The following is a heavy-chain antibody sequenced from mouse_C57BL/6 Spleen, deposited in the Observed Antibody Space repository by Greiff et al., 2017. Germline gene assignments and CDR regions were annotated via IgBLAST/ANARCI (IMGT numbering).Heavy chain of an antibody. CDR1: GFTFSDYG. CDR2: ISSGSSTI. V-gene: IGHV5-17*01. Sequence: EVMLVESGGGLVKPGGSLKLPCAASGFTFSDYGMHWVRQAPEKGLEWVAYISSGSSTIYYADTVKGRFTISRDNAKNTLVLQMTSRRSEDTAMYYWARDGSSFDFWGQGTTLTVSS. CDR3: ARDGSSFDF. J-gene: IGHJ2*01. D-gene: IGHD1-1*01.